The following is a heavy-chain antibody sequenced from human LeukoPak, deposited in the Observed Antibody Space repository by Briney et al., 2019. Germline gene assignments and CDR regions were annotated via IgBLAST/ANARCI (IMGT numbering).Heavy chain of an antibody. Sequence: SETLSLTCTVSGGSISSYYWSWIRQPPGKGLEWIGYIYYSGSTNYNPSLKSRVTISVDTSKNQFSLKLSSVTAADTAVYYCARVASSHDFDYRGQGTLVTVSS. CDR2: IYYSGST. D-gene: IGHD6-13*01. CDR3: ARVASSHDFDY. V-gene: IGHV4-59*01. J-gene: IGHJ4*02. CDR1: GGSISSYY.